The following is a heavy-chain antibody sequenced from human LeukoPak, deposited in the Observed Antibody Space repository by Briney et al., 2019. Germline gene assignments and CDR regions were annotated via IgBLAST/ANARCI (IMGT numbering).Heavy chain of an antibody. CDR1: GYSFTSYW. Sequence: GESLQISCKGSGYSFTSYWIGWVRQMPGKGLEWMGIIYPGDSDTRYSPSFQGQVTISADKSISTAYLQWSSLKASDTAMYYCARRRSAEYYDILTGYYREFDYWGQGTLVTVSS. V-gene: IGHV5-51*01. D-gene: IGHD3-9*01. CDR3: ARRRSAEYYDILTGYYREFDY. CDR2: IYPGDSDT. J-gene: IGHJ4*02.